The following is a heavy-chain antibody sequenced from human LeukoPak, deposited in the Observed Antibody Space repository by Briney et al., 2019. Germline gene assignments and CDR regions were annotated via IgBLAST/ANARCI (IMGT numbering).Heavy chain of an antibody. CDR2: ISGSGGST. D-gene: IGHD6-19*01. Sequence: GGSLRLSCAASGFTFSSYAMSWLRQAPGKGLEWVSAISGSGGSTYYADSVKGRFTISRDNSKNTLYLQMNSLRAGDTAIYYCAKVPTLKQWLNHIRYYFDYWGQGTLVTVSS. V-gene: IGHV3-23*01. CDR3: AKVPTLKQWLNHIRYYFDY. CDR1: GFTFSSYA. J-gene: IGHJ4*02.